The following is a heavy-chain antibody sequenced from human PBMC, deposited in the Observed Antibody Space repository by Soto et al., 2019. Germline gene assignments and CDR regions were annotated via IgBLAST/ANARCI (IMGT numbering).Heavy chain of an antibody. Sequence: PSETLSLTCTVSGGSISSYYRSWIRQPPGKGLEWIGYIYYSGSTNYNPSLKSRVTISVDTSKNQFSLKLSSVTAADTAVYYCASFQLERRHYFDYWGQGTLVTVSS. D-gene: IGHD1-1*01. CDR1: GGSISSYY. CDR3: ASFQLERRHYFDY. V-gene: IGHV4-59*01. J-gene: IGHJ4*02. CDR2: IYYSGST.